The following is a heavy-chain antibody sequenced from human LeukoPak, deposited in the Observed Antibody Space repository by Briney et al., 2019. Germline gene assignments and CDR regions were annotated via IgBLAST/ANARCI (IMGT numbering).Heavy chain of an antibody. D-gene: IGHD2-15*01. V-gene: IGHV4-38-2*02. Sequence: SETLSLTCTVSGYSISSGYYWGWIRQPPGKGLEWIGSIYHSGSTYYNPSLKSRVTISVDTSKNQFSLKLSSVTAADTAVYYCARAAGGYCSGGSCYWGEYYYYMDVWGKGTTVTVSS. CDR3: ARAAGGYCSGGSCYWGEYYYYMDV. CDR1: GYSISSGYY. CDR2: IYHSGST. J-gene: IGHJ6*03.